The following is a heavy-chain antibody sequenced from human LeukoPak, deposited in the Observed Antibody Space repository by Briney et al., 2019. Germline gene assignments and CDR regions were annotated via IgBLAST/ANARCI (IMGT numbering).Heavy chain of an antibody. CDR1: GGSISNYY. J-gene: IGHJ4*02. CDR3: VRGATMGGFDY. Sequence: SETLSLTCTVSGGSISNYYWNWIRQPPGKGLEWIGDPYPSGSSNYNPSLKSRVTMSVDTSKNQFSLKLSSVTAADTALYYCVRGATMGGFDYWGQGTLVTVSS. D-gene: IGHD3-10*01. CDR2: PYPSGSS. V-gene: IGHV4-59*12.